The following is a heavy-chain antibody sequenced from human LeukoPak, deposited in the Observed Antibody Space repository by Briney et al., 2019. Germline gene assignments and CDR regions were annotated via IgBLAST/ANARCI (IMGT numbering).Heavy chain of an antibody. J-gene: IGHJ4*02. V-gene: IGHV1-46*01. D-gene: IGHD6-13*01. CDR2: INPSGGST. CDR3: ARGDGAAAGQIDY. CDR1: GGTFSSYA. Sequence: ASVKVSCKASGGTFSSYAMSWVRQAPGQGLEWMGIINPSGGSTSYAQKFQGRVTMTRDTSTSTVYMELSSLRSEDTAVYYCARGDGAAAGQIDYWGQGTLVTVSS.